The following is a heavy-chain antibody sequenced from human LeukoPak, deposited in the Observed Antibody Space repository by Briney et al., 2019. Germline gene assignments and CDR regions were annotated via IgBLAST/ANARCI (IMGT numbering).Heavy chain of an antibody. CDR1: GFTFSSYA. Sequence: GGSLRLSCAASGFTFSSYAMSWVRQAPGKGLEWVSSISSSSSYIYYADSVKGRFTISGDNAKNSLYLQMNSLRAEDTAVYYCARDSDRYYYDSSGYYDYWGQGALVTVSS. CDR2: ISSSSSYI. J-gene: IGHJ4*02. D-gene: IGHD3-22*01. V-gene: IGHV3-21*01. CDR3: ARDSDRYYYDSSGYYDY.